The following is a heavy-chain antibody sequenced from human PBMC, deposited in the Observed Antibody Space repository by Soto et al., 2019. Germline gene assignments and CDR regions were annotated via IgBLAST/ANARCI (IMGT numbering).Heavy chain of an antibody. CDR1: GFTFSSYS. Sequence: EVQLVESGGGLVQPGGSLRLSCAASGFTFSSYSMNWVRQAPGKGLEWVSYISSSSSTRYYEDSVKGRFTISRDNAKNSLYLQMNRLRDEDTAVYYGARDRRIAGDYYYGMDVWGQGTTVTVSS. CDR2: ISSSSSTR. J-gene: IGHJ6*02. CDR3: ARDRRIAGDYYYGMDV. D-gene: IGHD6-6*01. V-gene: IGHV3-48*02.